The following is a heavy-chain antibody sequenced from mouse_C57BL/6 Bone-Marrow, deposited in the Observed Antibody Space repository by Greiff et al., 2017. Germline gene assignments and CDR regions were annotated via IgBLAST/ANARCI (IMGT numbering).Heavy chain of an antibody. Sequence: EVQLHQSGPELVKPGASVKISCKASGYTFTDYYMNWVKQSHGKSLEWIGDINPNNGGTSYNQKFKGKATLTVDKSYSTAYMELRSLTSEDSAVYYCAVYYDYDEGAFDYWGQGTTLTVSS. J-gene: IGHJ2*01. D-gene: IGHD2-4*01. CDR1: GYTFTDYY. CDR2: INPNNGGT. CDR3: AVYYDYDEGAFDY. V-gene: IGHV1-26*01.